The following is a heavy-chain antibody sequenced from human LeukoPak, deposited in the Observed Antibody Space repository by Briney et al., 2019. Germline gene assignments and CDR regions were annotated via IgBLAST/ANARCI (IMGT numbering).Heavy chain of an antibody. CDR2: ISNSGST. Sequence: SETLSLTCTVSGASISNYYWSWIRQPPEKGLEWIGYISNSGSTNYNPSLKSRVTISVDRSKKQFSLKLSSVTAADTAVYYCARLLAVAGTADWFDPWGQGTLVTVSS. D-gene: IGHD6-13*01. CDR1: GASISNYY. CDR3: ARLLAVAGTADWFDP. V-gene: IGHV4-59*01. J-gene: IGHJ5*02.